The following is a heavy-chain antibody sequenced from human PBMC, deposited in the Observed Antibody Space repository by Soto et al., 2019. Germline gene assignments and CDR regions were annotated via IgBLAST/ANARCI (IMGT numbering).Heavy chain of an antibody. J-gene: IGHJ6*02. V-gene: IGHV3-33*01. CDR3: AREVDYLFFWSGYRSYGMDV. CDR2: IWYDGSNK. Sequence: GGSLRLSCAASGFTFSSYGMHWVRQAPGKGLEWVAVIWYDGSNKYYADSVKGRFTISRDNSKNTLYLQMNSLRAEDTAVYYCAREVDYLFFWSGYRSYGMDVWGQGTTVTVSS. D-gene: IGHD3-3*01. CDR1: GFTFSSYG.